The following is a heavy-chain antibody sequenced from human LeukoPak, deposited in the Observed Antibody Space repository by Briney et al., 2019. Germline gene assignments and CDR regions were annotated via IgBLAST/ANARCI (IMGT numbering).Heavy chain of an antibody. Sequence: GGSLRLSCTTSGFTFGDYPMNWVRQGPGKGLELVGIIRSRTKGGTTDYAASVKGRFTISRDDSKGTAYLQMDSLKTEDTAVYYCSRDLGTTETGDDYWGQGTLVTVSS. CDR2: IRSRTKGGTT. J-gene: IGHJ4*02. D-gene: IGHD4-17*01. CDR3: SRDLGTTETGDDY. CDR1: GFTFGDYP. V-gene: IGHV3-49*04.